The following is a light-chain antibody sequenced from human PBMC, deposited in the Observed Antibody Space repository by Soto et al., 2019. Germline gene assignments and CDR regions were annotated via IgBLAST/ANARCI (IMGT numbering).Light chain of an antibody. CDR2: AAS. CDR1: QSISTY. CDR3: QQSFSSPWT. Sequence: DIQMTQSPSSLSASVGDRVTITCRASQSISTYLNWYQQKPGKAPNLLIYAASSLQSGVPSRFSGGGSGTDFALTISSLQPEDSATYYCQQSFSSPWTFGQGTKV. J-gene: IGKJ1*01. V-gene: IGKV1-39*01.